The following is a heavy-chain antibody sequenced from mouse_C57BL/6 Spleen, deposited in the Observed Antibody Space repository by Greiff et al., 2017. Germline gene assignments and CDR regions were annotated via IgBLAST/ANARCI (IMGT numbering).Heavy chain of an antibody. CDR1: GYAFSSSW. Sequence: QVQLQQSGPELVKPGASVKISCKASGYAFSSSWMNWVKQRPGKGLGWIGRIYPGDGGTNYNGKFKGKATLTADKSSSTAYMQLSSLTSEDSAVYFCARGGSNYFDYWGQGTTLTVSS. CDR2: IYPGDGGT. D-gene: IGHD1-1*01. CDR3: ARGGSNYFDY. J-gene: IGHJ2*01. V-gene: IGHV1-82*01.